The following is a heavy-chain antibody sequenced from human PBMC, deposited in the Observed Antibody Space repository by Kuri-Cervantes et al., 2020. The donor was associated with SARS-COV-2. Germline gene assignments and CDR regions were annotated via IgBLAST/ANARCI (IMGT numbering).Heavy chain of an antibody. V-gene: IGHV3-30*01. CDR3: ARDRRGGPYSSGWTYYYYGMDV. CDR1: GFTFSSYE. CDR2: ISYDGSNK. D-gene: IGHD6-19*01. J-gene: IGHJ6*02. Sequence: GGSLRLSCAASGFTFSSYEMNWVRQAPGKGLEWVAVISYDGSNKYYADSVKGRFTISRDNSKNTLYLQMNSLRAEDTAVYYCARDRRGGPYSSGWTYYYYGMDVWGQGTTVTVSS.